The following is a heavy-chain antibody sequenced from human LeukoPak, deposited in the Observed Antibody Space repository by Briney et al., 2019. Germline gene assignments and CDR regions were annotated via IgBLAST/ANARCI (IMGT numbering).Heavy chain of an antibody. CDR1: GFTFDDYA. J-gene: IGHJ4*02. CDR3: AKDIYATVMNNVDY. V-gene: IGHV3-9*03. CDR2: ITWNSGSI. D-gene: IGHD4-17*01. Sequence: SGGSLRLSCAASGFTFDDYAMHWVRQAPGKGLEWVSGITWNSGSIGYADSVKGRFIISRDNAKNSLYLQMNSLRAEDMAFYYCAKDIYATVMNNVDYWGQGTLVTVSS.